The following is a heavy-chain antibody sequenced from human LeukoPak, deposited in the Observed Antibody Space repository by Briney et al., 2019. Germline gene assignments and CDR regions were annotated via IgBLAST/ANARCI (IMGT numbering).Heavy chain of an antibody. CDR2: SGNT. D-gene: IGHD1-14*01. J-gene: IGHJ4*02. V-gene: IGHV4-59*01. CDR3: ARDRPGTTSLEY. Sequence: SETLSLTCTVSGVSISTSYWSWIRQPPGKGLEWIGYSGNTNHNPSLESRVTISVDTSKNQFFLRLTSVTAADTAVYYCARDRPGTTSLEYWGQGTLVTVS. CDR1: GVSISTSY.